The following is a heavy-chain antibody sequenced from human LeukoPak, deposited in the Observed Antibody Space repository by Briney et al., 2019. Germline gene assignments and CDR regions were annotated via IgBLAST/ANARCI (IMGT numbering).Heavy chain of an antibody. CDR2: ISGSGGST. CDR1: RFTFSSYA. J-gene: IGHJ4*02. Sequence: GGSLRLSCVASRFTFSSYAMSWVRQAPGKGLEWVSAISGSGGSTYYADSVKGRFTISRDNSKNTLYLQMNSLRAEDTAVYYCAKGIAYYYDSSDYWGQGTLVTVSS. V-gene: IGHV3-23*01. D-gene: IGHD3-22*01. CDR3: AKGIAYYYDSSDY.